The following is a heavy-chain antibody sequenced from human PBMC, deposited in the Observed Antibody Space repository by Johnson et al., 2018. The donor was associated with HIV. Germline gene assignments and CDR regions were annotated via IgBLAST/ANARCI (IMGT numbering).Heavy chain of an antibody. CDR3: ARDRGYLDAFDI. Sequence: QVQLVESGEGVVQPGRSLRLSCAASGFTFSSYAMHWVRQAPGKGLEWVAVISYDGSNKYYADSVKGRFTISIDNSKNTLYLQMNSLRAEDTAVFYCARDRGYLDAFDIWGQGTMVTVSS. J-gene: IGHJ3*02. CDR2: ISYDGSNK. CDR1: GFTFSSYA. D-gene: IGHD1-26*01. V-gene: IGHV3-30-3*01.